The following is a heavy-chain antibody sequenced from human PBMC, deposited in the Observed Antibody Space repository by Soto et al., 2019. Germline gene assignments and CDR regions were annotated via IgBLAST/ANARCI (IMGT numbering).Heavy chain of an antibody. CDR2: IYYSGST. V-gene: IGHV4-59*01. CDR3: ARVFEVATEPRTGCFDY. D-gene: IGHD5-12*01. CDR1: GGSISSYY. Sequence: SETLSLTCTVSGGSISSYYWSWIRQPPGKGLEWIGYIYYSGSTNYNPSLKSRVTISVDTSKNQFSLKLSSVTAADTAVYYCARVFEVATEPRTGCFDYWGQGTLVTVSS. J-gene: IGHJ4*02.